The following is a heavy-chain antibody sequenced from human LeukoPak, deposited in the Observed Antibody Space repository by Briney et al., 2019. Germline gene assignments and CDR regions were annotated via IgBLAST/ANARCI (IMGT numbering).Heavy chain of an antibody. V-gene: IGHV3-48*03. J-gene: IGHJ6*02. CDR3: AREGVVRADIWKTYGMDV. CDR1: GFTFSSYE. D-gene: IGHD2-2*01. Sequence: QPGGSLRLSCAASGFTFSSYEMNWVRQAPGKGLEWVSYISSSGSTIYYADSVKGRFTISRDNAKNSLYLQMNSLRAEDTAVYYCAREGVVRADIWKTYGMDVWGQGTTVTVSS. CDR2: ISSSGSTI.